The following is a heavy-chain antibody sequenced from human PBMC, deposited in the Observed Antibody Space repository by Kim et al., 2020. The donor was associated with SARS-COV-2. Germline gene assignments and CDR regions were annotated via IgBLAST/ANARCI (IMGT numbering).Heavy chain of an antibody. CDR1: GFTFSSYG. J-gene: IGHJ1*01. V-gene: IGHV3-30*18. CDR3: AKEERRRSSSYETGGVSECFQH. CDR2: ISYDGSNK. Sequence: GGSLRLSCAASGFTFSSYGMHWVRQAPGKGLEWVAVISYDGSNKYYADSVKGRFTISRDNSKNTLYLQMNSLRAEDTAVYYCAKEERRRSSSYETGGVSECFQHWGLGTLVTVSS. D-gene: IGHD6-13*01.